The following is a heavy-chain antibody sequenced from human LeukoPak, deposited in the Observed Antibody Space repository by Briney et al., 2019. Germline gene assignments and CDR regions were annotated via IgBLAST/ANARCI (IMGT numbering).Heavy chain of an antibody. Sequence: SVKVSCKASGGTFSSYAISWVRRAPGQGLEWMGRIIPILGIANYAQKFQGRVTITADKSTSTAYMELSSLRSEDTAVYYCARDTDSSSFDYWGQGTLVTVSS. CDR3: ARDTDSSSFDY. D-gene: IGHD6-6*01. V-gene: IGHV1-69*04. CDR1: GGTFSSYA. J-gene: IGHJ4*02. CDR2: IIPILGIA.